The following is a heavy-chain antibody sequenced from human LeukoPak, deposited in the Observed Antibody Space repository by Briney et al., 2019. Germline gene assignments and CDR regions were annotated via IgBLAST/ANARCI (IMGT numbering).Heavy chain of an antibody. V-gene: IGHV1-69*05. CDR3: ASAVRYFDWLLGY. J-gene: IGHJ4*02. D-gene: IGHD3-9*01. CDR1: GGTFSSYA. CDR2: IIPIFGTA. Sequence: SVKVSCKASGGTFSSYAISWVRQAPGQGLEWMGGIIPIFGTANYAQKFQGRGTITTDESTSTAYMELSSLRSEDTAVYYCASAVRYFDWLLGYWGQGTLVTVSS.